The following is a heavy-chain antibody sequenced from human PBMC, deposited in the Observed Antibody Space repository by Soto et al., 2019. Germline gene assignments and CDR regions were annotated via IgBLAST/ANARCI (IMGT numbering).Heavy chain of an antibody. CDR1: GFTFSNAW. V-gene: IGHV3-15*01. CDR3: TTDSGLLCTNYFDY. D-gene: IGHD3-10*01. Sequence: GGSLRLSCAASGFTFSNAWMSWVRQAPGKGLEWVGRIKGKTDGGTTDYAATVKGRFTTSRDDSNNTLYLQMNSLKTEDTAVYYCTTDSGLLCTNYFDYWGQGTLVTVSS. J-gene: IGHJ4*02. CDR2: IKGKTDGGTT.